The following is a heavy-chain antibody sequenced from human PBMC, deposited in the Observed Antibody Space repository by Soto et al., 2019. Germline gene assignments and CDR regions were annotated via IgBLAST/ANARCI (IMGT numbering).Heavy chain of an antibody. J-gene: IGHJ6*02. CDR3: ARLPMTTVTLNYGMDV. V-gene: IGHV5-10-1*01. Sequence: PGESLKISCKGSGYSFTSYWISWVRQMPGKGLEWMGRIDPSDSYTNYSPSFRGHVTISADKSISTAYLQWSSLKASNTAMYYCARLPMTTVTLNYGMDVWGQGTTVTVSS. CDR2: IDPSDSYT. CDR1: GYSFTSYW. D-gene: IGHD4-17*01.